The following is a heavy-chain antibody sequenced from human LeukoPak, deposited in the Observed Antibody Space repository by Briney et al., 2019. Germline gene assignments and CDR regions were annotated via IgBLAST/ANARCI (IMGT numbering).Heavy chain of an antibody. CDR3: ASDIGYCSGGSCYSFDH. V-gene: IGHV3-53*01. J-gene: IGHJ4*02. Sequence: GGSLRLSCAASGFTVSRNYMSWVRQAPGKGLEWVSVIYSGGSTYYADSVKGRFTISRDNSKNTLYFQMNSLRAEDTAVYYCASDIGYCSGGSCYSFDHWGQGTLVTVSS. CDR2: IYSGGST. D-gene: IGHD2-15*01. CDR1: GFTVSRNY.